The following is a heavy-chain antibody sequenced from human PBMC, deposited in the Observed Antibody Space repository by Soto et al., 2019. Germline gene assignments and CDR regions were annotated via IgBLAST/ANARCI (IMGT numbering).Heavy chain of an antibody. J-gene: IGHJ5*02. D-gene: IGHD6-13*01. CDR3: TRDASRDSSARGWFDP. V-gene: IGHV3-21*01. Sequence: GGSLRLSCAASGFTFSSYSMNWVRQAPGKGLEWVSTISSNSAYIYCTDALRGRFTISRDNAKNSLHLQMNSLRAEDTAVYYCTRDASRDSSARGWFDPWGPGTLVTVSS. CDR2: ISSNSAYI. CDR1: GFTFSSYS.